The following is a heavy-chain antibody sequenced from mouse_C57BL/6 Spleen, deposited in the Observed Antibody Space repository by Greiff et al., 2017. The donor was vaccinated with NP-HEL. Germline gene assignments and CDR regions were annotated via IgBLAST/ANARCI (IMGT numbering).Heavy chain of an antibody. CDR2: IRSKSSNYAT. V-gene: IGHV10-3*01. J-gene: IGHJ3*01. Sequence: EVQLQQSGGGLVQPKGSLKLSCAASGFTFNTYAMHWVRQAPGKGLEWVARIRSKSSNYATYYADSVKDRFNISRDDSQSMLYLQMNNLKTEDTAMYYCVRDRYYGSSYVFAYWGQGTLVTVSA. CDR3: VRDRYYGSSYVFAY. CDR1: GFTFNTYA. D-gene: IGHD1-1*01.